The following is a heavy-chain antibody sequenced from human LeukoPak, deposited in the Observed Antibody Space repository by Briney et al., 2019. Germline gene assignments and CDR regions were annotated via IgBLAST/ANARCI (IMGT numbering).Heavy chain of an antibody. CDR1: GGSFSGYY. CDR3: ARTTPNYFYYYYMDV. J-gene: IGHJ6*03. V-gene: IGHV4-34*01. Sequence: SETLSLTCAVYGGSFSGYYWSWLRQPPGKGLEWLGEINHSGSTNYNPSLKSRVTISVDTSKNQFSLKLSSVTAADTAVYYCARTTPNYFYYYYMDVWGKGTTVTVSS. CDR2: INHSGST. D-gene: IGHD1-14*01.